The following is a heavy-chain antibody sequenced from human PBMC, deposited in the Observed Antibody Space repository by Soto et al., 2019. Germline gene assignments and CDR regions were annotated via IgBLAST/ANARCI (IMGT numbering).Heavy chain of an antibody. Sequence: QVQLLQSGAEVKKPGASVKVSCKASGYTFTSHGITWVRQAPGQGLDWMGWISAYTGNTDYAQKLQGRVSMTTDTSSSTAYMELRRRRFDETAVYYCARLLRWSTGYYYAMDVWGQGTTVSASS. D-gene: IGHD4-17*01. CDR2: ISAYTGNT. CDR1: GYTFTSHG. J-gene: IGHJ6*02. V-gene: IGHV1-18*01. CDR3: ARLLRWSTGYYYAMDV.